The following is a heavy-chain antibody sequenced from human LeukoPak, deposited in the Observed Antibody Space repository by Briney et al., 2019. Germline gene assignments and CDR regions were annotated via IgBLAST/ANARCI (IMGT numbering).Heavy chain of an antibody. CDR1: GFTFSSYG. J-gene: IGHJ5*02. Sequence: GGSLRLSCAASGFTFSSYGMHWVRQAPGKGLEWVAVIWYDGSNKYYADSVKGRFTISRDNSKNTLYLQMNSLRAEDTAVYYCARSNAYYDFWSGYLGDWFDPWGQGTLVTVSS. CDR3: ARSNAYYDFWSGYLGDWFDP. V-gene: IGHV3-33*01. CDR2: IWYDGSNK. D-gene: IGHD3-3*01.